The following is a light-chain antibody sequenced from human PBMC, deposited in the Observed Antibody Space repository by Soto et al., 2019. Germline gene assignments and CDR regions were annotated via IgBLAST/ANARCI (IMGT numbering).Light chain of an antibody. V-gene: IGKV1-5*01. CDR2: DAS. J-gene: IGKJ4*01. CDR3: QQYESYSLT. Sequence: DIQMTQSPSTLSASVGDSLTITCRASHSIRDCLAWYQQKPGKAPYLLIYDASNLESGVPSTISCSGSGTAFTLIISSMRPDDFANYYCQQYESYSLTFGGGTRVEIK. CDR1: HSIRDC.